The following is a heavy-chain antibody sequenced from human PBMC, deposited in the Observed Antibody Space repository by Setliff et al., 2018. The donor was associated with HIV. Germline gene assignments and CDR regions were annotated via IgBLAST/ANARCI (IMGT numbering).Heavy chain of an antibody. Sequence: ASVKVSCKASGYTFTSYAIHWVRQAPGQRLEWMGWINPGNGNTKYSQNFQGRVTITRDTSATTVHMELSSLRSEDTAVYYCARDERDYDFWNGYAYYMDVWGKGTTVTVSS. CDR3: ARDERDYDFWNGYAYYMDV. V-gene: IGHV1-3*01. D-gene: IGHD3-3*01. CDR1: GYTFTSYA. J-gene: IGHJ6*03. CDR2: INPGNGNT.